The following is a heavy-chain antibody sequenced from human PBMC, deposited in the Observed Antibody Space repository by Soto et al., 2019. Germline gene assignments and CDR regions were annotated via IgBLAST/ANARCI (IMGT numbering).Heavy chain of an antibody. CDR1: GFRFNSYA. Sequence: PGGSLRLSCAASGFRFNSYAMTWVRQAPGKGLEWVSGISGSGDRTYYGDSVKGRFTISRDNSKNTLYLQMNSLRVEDTALYYCAIVSYYGAGSYPPHYWGQGAQVTVSS. J-gene: IGHJ4*02. V-gene: IGHV3-23*01. CDR2: ISGSGDRT. CDR3: AIVSYYGAGSYPPHY. D-gene: IGHD3-10*01.